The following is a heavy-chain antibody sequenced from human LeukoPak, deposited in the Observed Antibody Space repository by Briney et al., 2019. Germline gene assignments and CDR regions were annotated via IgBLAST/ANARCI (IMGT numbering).Heavy chain of an antibody. CDR3: ARTTNSSSLPY. Sequence: SETLSLTCAVYGGSFSGYYWSWIRQSPGKGLEWIGEINHSGSTNYNPSLKSRVTISVDTSKNQFSLKPSSVTAADTAVYYCARTTNSSSLPYWGQGTLVTVSS. CDR2: INHSGST. D-gene: IGHD6-6*01. J-gene: IGHJ4*02. V-gene: IGHV4-34*01. CDR1: GGSFSGYY.